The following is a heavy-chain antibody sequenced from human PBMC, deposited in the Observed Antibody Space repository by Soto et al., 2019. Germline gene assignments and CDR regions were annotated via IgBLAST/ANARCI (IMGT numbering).Heavy chain of an antibody. J-gene: IGHJ4*02. D-gene: IGHD3-3*01. CDR1: GFTFTSSA. CDR3: AAMHYDFWSGYRYYFDY. V-gene: IGHV1-58*02. Sequence: SVKVSCKASGFTFTSSAKQCVRQARGQRLEWIGWIVVGSGNTNYAQKFQERVTITRDMSTSTAYMELSSLRSEDTAVYYCAAMHYDFWSGYRYYFDYWGQGTLVTVSS. CDR2: IVVGSGNT.